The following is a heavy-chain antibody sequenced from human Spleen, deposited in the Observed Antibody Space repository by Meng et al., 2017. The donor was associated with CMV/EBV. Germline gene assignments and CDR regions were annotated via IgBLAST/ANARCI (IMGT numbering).Heavy chain of an antibody. Sequence: VAGGSISNNNWWSWVRQPPGKGLGWIGEIFHGGGTNYSPSLKSRVTISVDKSKNQFSLKLSSVTAADTAMYYCARDPKAAAGSNFDYWGQGTLVTVSS. CDR1: GGSISNNNW. D-gene: IGHD6-13*01. CDR2: IFHGGGT. V-gene: IGHV4-4*02. J-gene: IGHJ4*02. CDR3: ARDPKAAAGSNFDY.